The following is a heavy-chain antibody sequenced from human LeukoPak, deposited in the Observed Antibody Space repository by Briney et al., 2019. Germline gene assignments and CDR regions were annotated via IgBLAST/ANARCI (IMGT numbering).Heavy chain of an antibody. CDR1: GFTFSSYG. CDR2: IWYDGSNR. CDR3: GREGSSRTIDY. V-gene: IGHV3-33*01. Sequence: GGSLRLSCAASGFTFSSYGMHWVRQAPGKGLEWVAVIWYDGSNRYYADSVKGRFTISRDSSQNTLYLQMDSLRADDTAVYYCGREGSSRTIDYWGQGTLVTVSS. J-gene: IGHJ4*02. D-gene: IGHD1/OR15-1a*01.